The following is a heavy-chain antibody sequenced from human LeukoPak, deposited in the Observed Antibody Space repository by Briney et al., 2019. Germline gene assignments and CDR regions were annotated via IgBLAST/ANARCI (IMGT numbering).Heavy chain of an antibody. V-gene: IGHV4-4*07. Sequence: TSETLSLTCTVSGGSISSYYWSWIRQPAGKGLEWNGRIYTSGSTNYNPSLKSRVTMSVDTSKNQFSLKLSSVTAADTAVYYCAREIQTYYDFWSGYSNFDYWGQGTLVTVSS. CDR2: IYTSGST. CDR3: AREIQTYYDFWSGYSNFDY. D-gene: IGHD3-3*01. CDR1: GGSISSYY. J-gene: IGHJ4*02.